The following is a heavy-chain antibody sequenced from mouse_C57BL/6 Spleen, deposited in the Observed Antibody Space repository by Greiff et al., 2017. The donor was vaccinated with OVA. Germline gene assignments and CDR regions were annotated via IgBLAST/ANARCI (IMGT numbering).Heavy chain of an antibody. D-gene: IGHD1-1*01. J-gene: IGHJ3*01. Sequence: VQLQESGAELVRPGASVTLSCKASGYTFTDYEMHWVKQTPVHGLEWIGAIDPETGGTAYNQKFKGKAILTADKSSSTAYMELRSLTSEDSAVYYCTSVTTVPFAYWGQGTLVTVSA. V-gene: IGHV1-15*01. CDR3: TSVTTVPFAY. CDR1: GYTFTDYE. CDR2: IDPETGGT.